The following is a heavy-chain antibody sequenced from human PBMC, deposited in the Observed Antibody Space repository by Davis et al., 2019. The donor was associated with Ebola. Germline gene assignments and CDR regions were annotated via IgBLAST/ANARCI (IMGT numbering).Heavy chain of an antibody. J-gene: IGHJ4*02. CDR3: ARDGEYSSSAIFDY. V-gene: IGHV3-9*01. Sequence: SLKISCAASGFTFEDHAMHWVRQPPGLGLEWVSGINWNSGDIAYADSLKGRFTISRDNAKNSLFLQMSGLRAEDTAMYYCARDGEYSSSAIFDYWGQGILVTVSS. D-gene: IGHD6-6*01. CDR1: GFTFEDHA. CDR2: INWNSGDI.